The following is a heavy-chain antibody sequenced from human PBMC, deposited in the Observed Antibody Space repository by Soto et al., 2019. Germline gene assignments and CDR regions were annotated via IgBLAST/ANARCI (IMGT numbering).Heavy chain of an antibody. Sequence: TGGSLRLSCSASGFTFTSYAMSWVRQAPGKGLEWVSGISVSGGDTKSAGSVKGRFTISRDNFKNMLYLQMNSLRAEDTAVYYCANQDFWTLYNTGRDSWGQGTLVTVSS. CDR3: ANQDFWTLYNTGRDS. J-gene: IGHJ4*02. D-gene: IGHD3-3*01. V-gene: IGHV3-23*01. CDR1: GFTFTSYA. CDR2: ISVSGGDT.